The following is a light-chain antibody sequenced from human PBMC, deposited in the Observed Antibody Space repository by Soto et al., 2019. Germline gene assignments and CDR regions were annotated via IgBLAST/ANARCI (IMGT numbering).Light chain of an antibody. CDR2: TTN. J-gene: IGLJ1*01. CDR1: SNHIGTSS. Sequence: QSVLTQPHSASGTPGQRVTISCSGSSNHIGTSSVHWFQQLPGTAPKLLISTTNQLPSGVPERFSGSKSGTSASLAISGLQSEDEADYYCAAWDDSLNGHVFGTGTKVTVL. CDR3: AAWDDSLNGHV. V-gene: IGLV1-44*01.